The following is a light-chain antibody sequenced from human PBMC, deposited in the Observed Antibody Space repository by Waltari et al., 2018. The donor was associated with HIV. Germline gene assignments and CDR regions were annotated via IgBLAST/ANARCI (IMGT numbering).Light chain of an antibody. CDR2: SNR. CDR3: AAGDDRVSGWA. V-gene: IGLV1-47*01. CDR1: GSNVGVIF. Sequence: QSVLTQAPSAYGTPGPRVTLSCSGTGSNVGVIFVSWYQQLPGMAPKSLIYSNRWLPSRVPDRFSGTKSRISASLAISGCRSEEEVVYFSAAGDDRVSGWAFGEGTKVTVL. J-gene: IGLJ2*01.